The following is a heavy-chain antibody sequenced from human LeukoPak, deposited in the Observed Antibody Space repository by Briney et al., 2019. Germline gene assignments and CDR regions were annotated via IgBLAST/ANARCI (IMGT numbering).Heavy chain of an antibody. D-gene: IGHD3-10*01. Sequence: EASVKVSCKASGYTFTTYDISWARQAPGQGLEWMGWISGNNGKTNYAKKFQVRVTMTTDTSTGTTYMELRSLRSDDTAIYYCARRWGSGIRGAFDIWGQGTMVTVSS. CDR2: ISGNNGKT. V-gene: IGHV1-18*01. J-gene: IGHJ3*02. CDR1: GYTFTTYD. CDR3: ARRWGSGIRGAFDI.